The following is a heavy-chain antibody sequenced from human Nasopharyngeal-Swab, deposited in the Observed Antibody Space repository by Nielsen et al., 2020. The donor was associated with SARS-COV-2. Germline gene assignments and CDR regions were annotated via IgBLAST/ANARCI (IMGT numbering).Heavy chain of an antibody. J-gene: IGHJ6*02. CDR3: ARHRGIYYYYYGMGV. D-gene: IGHD3-10*01. CDR2: IYYSGST. CDR1: GGSISSSSYY. V-gene: IGHV4-39*01. Sequence: SETLSLTCTVSGGSISSSSYYWGWIRQPPGKGLEWIGSIYYSGSTYYNPSLKSRVTISVDTSKNQFSLKLSSVTAADTAVYYCARHRGIYYYYYGMGVWGQGTTVTVSS.